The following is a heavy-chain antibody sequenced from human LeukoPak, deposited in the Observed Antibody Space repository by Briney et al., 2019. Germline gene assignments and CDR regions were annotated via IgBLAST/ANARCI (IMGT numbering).Heavy chain of an antibody. CDR2: IHYSGST. CDR3: ARHVSRPWFDP. J-gene: IGHJ5*02. Sequence: SETPSLTCTVSGGSITTNYWSWFRQPPGKGLEWIGYIHYSGSTDHNPSLKNRVTISLDASKNQFSLRLSSVTAADTAVYFCARHVSRPWFDPWGQGSLVTVSS. V-gene: IGHV4-59*08. CDR1: GGSITTNY.